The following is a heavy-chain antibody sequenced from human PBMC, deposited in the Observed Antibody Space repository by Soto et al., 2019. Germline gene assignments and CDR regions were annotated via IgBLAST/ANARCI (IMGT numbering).Heavy chain of an antibody. J-gene: IGHJ6*02. CDR3: ARPNEGGYSANHHYYYALDV. CDR1: GGIFRSHA. Sequence: SVKVSCKVSGGIFRSHAISWVRQAPGQGLEWMGGVVPIFGVTNYAQKFQGRITITADESTSTAYMELNTLRSDDTAVYYCARPNEGGYSANHHYYYALDVWGQGTTVTVSS. CDR2: VVPIFGVT. V-gene: IGHV1-69*13. D-gene: IGHD3-10*01.